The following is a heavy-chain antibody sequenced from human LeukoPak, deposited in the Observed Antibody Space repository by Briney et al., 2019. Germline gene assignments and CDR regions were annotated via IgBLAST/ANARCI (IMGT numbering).Heavy chain of an antibody. V-gene: IGHV3-30-3*01. CDR2: ISYDGSNK. J-gene: IGHJ4*02. D-gene: IGHD3-3*01. CDR3: ARDHSQEDFWSGPRGPDY. Sequence: GRSLRLSCAASGFTFSSYAMHWVRQAPGKGLEWVAVISYDGSNKYYADSVKGRFTISRDNSKNTLYLQMNSLRAEDTAVYYCARDHSQEDFWSGPRGPDYWGQGTLVTVSS. CDR1: GFTFSSYA.